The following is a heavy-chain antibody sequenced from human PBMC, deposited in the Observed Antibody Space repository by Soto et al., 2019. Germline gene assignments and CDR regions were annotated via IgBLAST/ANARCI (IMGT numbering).Heavy chain of an antibody. CDR2: INHSGST. CDR3: ARGETHNDAFDI. J-gene: IGHJ3*02. V-gene: IGHV4-34*01. Sequence: SETLSLTCAVYSGSFSGYYWSWIRQPPGKGLEWIGEINHSGSTNYNPSLKSRVTISVDTSKNQFSLKLSSVTAADTAVYYCARGETHNDAFDIWGQGTMVTVSS. CDR1: SGSFSGYY.